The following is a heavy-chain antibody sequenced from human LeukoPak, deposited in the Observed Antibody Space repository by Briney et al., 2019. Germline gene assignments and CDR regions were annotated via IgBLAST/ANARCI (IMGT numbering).Heavy chain of an antibody. V-gene: IGHV3-7*01. Sequence: GGSLRLSCAASGFTFSDYNMSWIRQAPGKGLEWVANIKQDGSEKYYVDSVKGRFTISRDNAKNSLYLQMNGLRADDTAVYYCARVEFRATDFDYWGQGTLVTVSS. D-gene: IGHD3-10*01. J-gene: IGHJ4*02. CDR3: ARVEFRATDFDY. CDR2: IKQDGSEK. CDR1: GFTFSDYN.